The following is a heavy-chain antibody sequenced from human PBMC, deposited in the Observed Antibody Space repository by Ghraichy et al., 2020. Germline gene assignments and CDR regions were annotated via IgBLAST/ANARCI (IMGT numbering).Heavy chain of an antibody. CDR1: GDSVSNTGAA. CDR3: VRTTDRNYADY. J-gene: IGHJ4*02. Sequence: SQTLSLTCAISGDSVSNTGAAWNWIRQSPLRGLEWLERTYYTSKWENDYAVFVKSRITINPDTSKNQVSLHLNYVTPDDTAVYFCVRTTDRNYADYCGQGTLVTVSS. V-gene: IGHV6-1*01. CDR2: TYYTSKWEN. D-gene: IGHD1-14*01.